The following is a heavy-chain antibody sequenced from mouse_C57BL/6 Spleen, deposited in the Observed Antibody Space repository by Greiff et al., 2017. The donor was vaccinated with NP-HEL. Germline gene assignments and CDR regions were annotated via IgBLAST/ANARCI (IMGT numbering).Heavy chain of an antibody. CDR2: IRLKSDNYAT. Sequence: EVKLMESGGGLVQPGGSMKLSCVASGFTFSNYWMNWVRQSPEKGLEWVAQIRLKSDNYATHYAESVKGRFTISRDDSKSSVYLQMNNLRAEDTGIYYCTGWGYSNYWGQGTLVTVSA. D-gene: IGHD2-5*01. CDR3: TGWGYSNY. V-gene: IGHV6-3*01. J-gene: IGHJ3*01. CDR1: GFTFSNYW.